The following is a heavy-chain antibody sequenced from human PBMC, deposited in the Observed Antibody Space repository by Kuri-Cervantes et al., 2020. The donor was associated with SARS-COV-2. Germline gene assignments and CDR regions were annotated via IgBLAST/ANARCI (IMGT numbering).Heavy chain of an antibody. CDR2: IYYTGST. CDR3: ARDCSTADCKTFGYY. J-gene: IGHJ4*02. CDR1: GGSISDYY. V-gene: IGHV4-59*01. Sequence: SDTLSLTCTVSGGSISDYYWSWIRQPPGKGLEWIGGIYYTGSTSYNPSLKSRVAISVDTSKNQFSLKLTSVTAADTAVYYCARDCSTADCKTFGYYWGRGTLVTVSS. D-gene: IGHD2-2*01.